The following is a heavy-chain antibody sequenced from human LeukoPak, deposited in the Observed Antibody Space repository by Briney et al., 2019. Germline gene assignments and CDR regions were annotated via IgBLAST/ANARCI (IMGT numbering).Heavy chain of an antibody. J-gene: IGHJ5*02. CDR1: GGSISSYY. Sequence: SETLSLTCTVSGGSISSYYWSWIRQPPGKGLEWIGYIYYSGSTNYNPSLKSRVTISVDTSKNQFSLKLSSVTAADTAVYYCARQSPSGYYRGWFDPWGQGTLVTVSS. V-gene: IGHV4-59*08. CDR3: ARQSPSGYYRGWFDP. D-gene: IGHD3-22*01. CDR2: IYYSGST.